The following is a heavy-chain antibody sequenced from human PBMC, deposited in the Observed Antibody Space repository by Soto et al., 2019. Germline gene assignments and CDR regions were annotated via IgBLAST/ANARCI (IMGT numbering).Heavy chain of an antibody. CDR1: GFTFSTYG. D-gene: IGHD3-10*01. V-gene: IGHV3-30*18. Sequence: QVHLVESGGGVVQPGKSLRLSCVASGFTFSTYGMHWVRQAPGKGLEWVTVISYDGSHTHYADSVRGRFTISRDNSGNTLSLQMDSLRSEDTAVYYCAKGLRYGSGISVYYFDFWGQGTLVTVSS. CDR2: ISYDGSHT. CDR3: AKGLRYGSGISVYYFDF. J-gene: IGHJ4*02.